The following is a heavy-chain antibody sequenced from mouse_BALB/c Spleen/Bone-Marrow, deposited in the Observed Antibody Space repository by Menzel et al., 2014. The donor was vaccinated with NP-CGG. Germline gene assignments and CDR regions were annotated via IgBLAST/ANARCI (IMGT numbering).Heavy chain of an antibody. CDR2: INPDSSTI. D-gene: IGHD1-1*01. CDR3: ARPRIYYYGSSYLWYFDV. J-gene: IGHJ1*01. V-gene: IGHV4-1*02. CDR1: GFDFSRYW. Sequence: EVKLMESGGGLVQPGGSLKLSCAASGFDFSRYWMSWVRQAPGKGLEWIGEINPDSSTINYTPPLKDKFIISRDNAKNTLYLQMSKVRSEDTALYYCARPRIYYYGSSYLWYFDVWGAGTTVTVSS.